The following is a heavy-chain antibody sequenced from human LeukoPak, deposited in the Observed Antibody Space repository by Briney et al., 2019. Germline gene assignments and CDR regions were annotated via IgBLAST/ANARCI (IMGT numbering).Heavy chain of an antibody. CDR1: GFTLSSYG. J-gene: IGHJ4*02. V-gene: IGHV3-30*18. Sequence: PGGSLRLSCAASGFTLSSYGMHWVRQAPGKGLEWVAVISYDGSNKYYADSVKGRFTISRDNSKNTLYLQMNSLRAEDTAVYYCAKGSPKSLDYWGQGTLVTVSS. CDR3: AKGSPKSLDY. CDR2: ISYDGSNK.